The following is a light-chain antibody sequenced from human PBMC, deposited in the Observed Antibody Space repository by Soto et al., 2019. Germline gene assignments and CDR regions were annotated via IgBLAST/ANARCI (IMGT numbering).Light chain of an antibody. CDR2: AAS. CDR3: QQGYSTPYT. V-gene: IGKV1-39*01. Sequence: DIQMTQSPSSLSASVGDRVTITCRASQNISIYLNWYQQNPGKAPKLLIHAASSLQSGVPSRFSGSGSETDFTLTISSLQPEDIASYYCQQGYSTPYTFGQGTKVDIK. CDR1: QNISIY. J-gene: IGKJ2*01.